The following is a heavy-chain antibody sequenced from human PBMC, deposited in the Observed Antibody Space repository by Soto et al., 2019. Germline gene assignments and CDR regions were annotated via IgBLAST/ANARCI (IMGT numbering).Heavy chain of an antibody. Sequence: PSETLSLTCAVYGGSFSGYSWNWIRQPPGKGLKWIGEINHSGGTNYNPSLKSRVTISVDTSKNQFSLKLSSVTAADTAVYYCARGRGAVAGRPNWFDPWGQGTLVTVSS. J-gene: IGHJ5*02. CDR1: GGSFSGYS. D-gene: IGHD6-19*01. V-gene: IGHV4-34*01. CDR2: INHSGGT. CDR3: ARGRGAVAGRPNWFDP.